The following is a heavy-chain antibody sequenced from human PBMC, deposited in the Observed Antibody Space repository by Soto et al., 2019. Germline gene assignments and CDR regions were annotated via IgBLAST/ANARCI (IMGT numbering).Heavy chain of an antibody. CDR2: IWYDGSNK. J-gene: IGHJ4*02. Sequence: QVQLVESGGGVVQPGRSLRLSCAASGFTFSSYGMHWVRQAPGKGLEWVAVIWYDGSNKYYADSVKGRFTISRDNSKNTLYLQMNSLRAEDTAVSYCATSGSGYCDYWGQGTLVTVSS. CDR3: ATSGSGYCDY. D-gene: IGHD3-22*01. CDR1: GFTFSSYG. V-gene: IGHV3-33*01.